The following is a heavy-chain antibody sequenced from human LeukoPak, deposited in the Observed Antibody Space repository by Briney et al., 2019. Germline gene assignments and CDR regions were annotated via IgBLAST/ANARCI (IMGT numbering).Heavy chain of an antibody. CDR3: AKAFDYHDSSGHYYMDV. CDR2: VRYDGSNK. CDR1: GFTFSSYG. Sequence: GGSLRLSCAASGFTFSSYGMHWVRQAPGKGLEWVAFVRYDGSNKYYADSVKGRFTISRDNSKNTLYLQMNSLRAEDTAVYYCAKAFDYHDSSGHYYMDVWGKGTTVTISS. D-gene: IGHD3-22*01. J-gene: IGHJ6*03. V-gene: IGHV3-30*02.